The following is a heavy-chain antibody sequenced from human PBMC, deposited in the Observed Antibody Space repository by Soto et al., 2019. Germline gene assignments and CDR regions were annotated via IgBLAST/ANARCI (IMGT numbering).Heavy chain of an antibody. CDR1: GGSFSGYY. V-gene: IGHV4-34*01. D-gene: IGHD2-2*03. Sequence: PSETLSLTCAVYGGSFSGYYWSCIRQPPGKGQEWIGEINHSGSTYYNPSLNSRVTISVDTSKNQFSLRLSSVTAADTAVYYCARLNGYCISTNCHGYYGMDVWGQGTTVTVSS. CDR2: INHSGST. J-gene: IGHJ6*02. CDR3: ARLNGYCISTNCHGYYGMDV.